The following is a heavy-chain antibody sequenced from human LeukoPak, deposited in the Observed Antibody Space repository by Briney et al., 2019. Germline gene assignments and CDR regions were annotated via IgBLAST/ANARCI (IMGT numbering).Heavy chain of an antibody. Sequence: VGSLRLSCAASGFTFSSYSMNWVRQAPGKGLEWVASISSSNSYTYYAHSVKGRFTNSRDKPKNSPSLQMNSLRAEDTAVYYCGGGPGGYHNPGGQGTLVTVSS. CDR1: GFTFSSYS. D-gene: IGHD1-26*01. CDR3: GGGPGGYHNP. J-gene: IGHJ4*02. V-gene: IGHV3-21*04. CDR2: ISSSNSYT.